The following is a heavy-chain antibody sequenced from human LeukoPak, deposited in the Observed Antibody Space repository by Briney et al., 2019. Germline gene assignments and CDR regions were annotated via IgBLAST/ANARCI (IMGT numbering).Heavy chain of an antibody. D-gene: IGHD5-18*01. CDR3: ARMFTAMVPGWYFDL. CDR2: ISGSDSPI. J-gene: IGHJ2*01. V-gene: IGHV3-48*03. Sequence: GGSLRLSCAASGFTFSSYEMNWVRQAPGKGLEWIAYISGSDSPIYYADSVEGRFTISRDNAKNSLYLQMNSLRAEDTAVYYCARMFTAMVPGWYFDLWGRGTLVTVSS. CDR1: GFTFSSYE.